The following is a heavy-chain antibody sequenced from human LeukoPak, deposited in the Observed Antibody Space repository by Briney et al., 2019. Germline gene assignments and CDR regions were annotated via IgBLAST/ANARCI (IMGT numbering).Heavy chain of an antibody. D-gene: IGHD3-10*01. CDR1: GFTFSSYW. Sequence: PGGSLRLSCVASGFTFSSYWMHWVRQAPGKGLEWVSAISGSGGSTYYADSVKGRFTISRDNSKNTLYLQMNSLRAEDTAVYYCARVTSITMVPNGPFDYWGQGTLVTVSS. CDR2: ISGSGGST. J-gene: IGHJ4*02. V-gene: IGHV3-23*01. CDR3: ARVTSITMVPNGPFDY.